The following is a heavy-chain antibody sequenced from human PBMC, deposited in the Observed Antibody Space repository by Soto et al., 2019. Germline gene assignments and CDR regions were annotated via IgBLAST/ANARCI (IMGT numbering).Heavy chain of an antibody. CDR2: INAGNGNT. J-gene: IGHJ4*02. V-gene: IGHV1-3*01. CDR1: GYTFISYA. Sequence: QVQLVQSGAEVKKHGASVKVSCKASGYTFISYAMNWVRQAPGQRLEWMGWINAGNGNTKYSQKFQGRVTITRDTSASTGYMELSSLRSEDTAVYYCARDPGYSYGYNWGQGTLVTVSS. CDR3: ARDPGYSYGYN. D-gene: IGHD5-18*01.